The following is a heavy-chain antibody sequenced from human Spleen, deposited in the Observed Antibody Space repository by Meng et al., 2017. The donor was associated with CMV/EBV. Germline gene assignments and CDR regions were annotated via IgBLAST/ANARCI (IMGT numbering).Heavy chain of an antibody. CDR2: INGDGSIT. J-gene: IGHJ6*02. V-gene: IGHV3-74*01. CDR1: GFILRNYW. CDR3: ARDLDYKVFGINYYYGMDV. Sequence: GGSLRLSCAASGFILRNYWMHWVRQAPGKGLVWVSHINGDGSITDYADSVKGRFTISRDNAKNSLYLQLNSLRAEDTAVYYCARDLDYKVFGINYYYGMDVWGQGTTVTVSS. D-gene: IGHD3-3*01.